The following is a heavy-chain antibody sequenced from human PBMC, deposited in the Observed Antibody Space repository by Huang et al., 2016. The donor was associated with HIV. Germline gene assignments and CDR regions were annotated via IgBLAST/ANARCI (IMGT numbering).Heavy chain of an antibody. J-gene: IGHJ5*02. V-gene: IGHV1-8*01. D-gene: IGHD3-10*01. CDR1: GYTFTNYD. Sequence: QVQLVQSGAEVKKPGASVKVSCKASGYTFTNYDINWVRQATGQGLEWMGGMNPNSGDTGVAQTYQDRVTMTGNTSISTAYMELRRLSAEDTAVYYCARVGLLWFGELSTWGQGTLVTVSS. CDR3: ARVGLLWFGELST. CDR2: MNPNSGDT.